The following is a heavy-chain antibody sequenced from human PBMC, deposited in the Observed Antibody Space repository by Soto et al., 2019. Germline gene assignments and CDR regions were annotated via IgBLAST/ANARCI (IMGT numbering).Heavy chain of an antibody. CDR3: ARGGPQLWLSDYFDY. Sequence: SETLSLTCTVSGGSISSGDYYWSWIRQPPGKGLEWIGYIYYSGSTYYNPSLKSRVTISVDTSKNQFSLKLSSVTAADTAVYYCARGGPQLWLSDYFDYWGQGTLVTVSS. CDR2: IYYSGST. V-gene: IGHV4-30-4*01. J-gene: IGHJ4*02. D-gene: IGHD5-18*01. CDR1: GGSISSGDYY.